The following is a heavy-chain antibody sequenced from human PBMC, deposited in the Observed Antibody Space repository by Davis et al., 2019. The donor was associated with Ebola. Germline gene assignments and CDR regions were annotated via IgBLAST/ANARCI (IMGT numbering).Heavy chain of an antibody. Sequence: SETLSPTCRVSGGSAGSEHSSWIPQSPGKGLEWIAFISNGGRTIYNPSLRGRVTISIDTSKNQFSLEVRSVTAADTAFYYCVRGSDAYKTGYWGQGTLVTVSS. CDR2: ISNGGRT. CDR3: VRGSDAYKTGY. CDR1: GGSAGSEH. J-gene: IGHJ4*02. V-gene: IGHV4-59*02. D-gene: IGHD5-24*01.